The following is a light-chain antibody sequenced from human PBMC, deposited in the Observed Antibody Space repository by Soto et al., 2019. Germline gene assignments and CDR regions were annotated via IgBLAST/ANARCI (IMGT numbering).Light chain of an antibody. Sequence: VVLTQSPGTLSLSPGERATLSCKASQSISSSYLAWYQQKPGQAPRLLIYGASTRATGIPDKFSGSGSGTDFTLTISRLEPEDFAVYYCQQYGGSPRGTFGQGTRLEIK. CDR1: QSISSSY. J-gene: IGKJ2*01. V-gene: IGKV3-20*01. CDR2: GAS. CDR3: QQYGGSPRGT.